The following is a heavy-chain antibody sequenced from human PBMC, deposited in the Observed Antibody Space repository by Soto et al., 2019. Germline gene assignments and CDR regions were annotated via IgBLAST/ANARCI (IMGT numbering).Heavy chain of an antibody. D-gene: IGHD1-26*01. J-gene: IGHJ3*01. Sequence: PGGSLRLSCAASGFTFSSYAMHWVRQAPGKGLEWLAVIWYDGSNKYYAESVKGRFTISRDNSKNTLYVQMNSLTVEDTAVYYCARAQYTGSYFDACDVWGQGTMVTVSS. CDR2: IWYDGSNK. V-gene: IGHV3-33*08. CDR1: GFTFSSYA. CDR3: ARAQYTGSYFDACDV.